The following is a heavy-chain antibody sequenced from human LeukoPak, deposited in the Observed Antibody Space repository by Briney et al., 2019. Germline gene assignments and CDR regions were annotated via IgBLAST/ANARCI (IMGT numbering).Heavy chain of an antibody. Sequence: PGGSLRLSCAASGVNFDDYAMHWVRQSPGTGLEWVAGLNWDSRSMAYADSVKARFTISRDNSKNTVFLQMDSLRAEDTAQYYCSRERGDREFDYWGQGIMVTVSS. CDR2: LNWDSRSM. V-gene: IGHV3-9*01. D-gene: IGHD5-18*01. J-gene: IGHJ4*02. CDR3: SRERGDREFDY. CDR1: GVNFDDYA.